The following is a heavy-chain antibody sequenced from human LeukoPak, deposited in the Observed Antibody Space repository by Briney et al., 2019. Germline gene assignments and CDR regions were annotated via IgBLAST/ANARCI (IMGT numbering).Heavy chain of an antibody. V-gene: IGHV3-30*03. CDR2: ISYDGSNK. Sequence: PGGSLRLSCAASGFTFSSYGMHWVRQAPGKGLEWVAVISYDGSNKYYADSVKGRFTISRDQSKNTFHLQMNCVRVEDTAVYFCASWGSGSFYEYWGQGTLVTVSS. CDR3: ASWGSGSFYEY. D-gene: IGHD1-26*01. J-gene: IGHJ4*02. CDR1: GFTFSSYG.